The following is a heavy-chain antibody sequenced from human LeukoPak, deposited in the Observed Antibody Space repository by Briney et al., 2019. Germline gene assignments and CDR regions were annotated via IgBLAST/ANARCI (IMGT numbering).Heavy chain of an antibody. CDR2: ISYDGSNK. D-gene: IGHD5-18*01. CDR1: GFTFSAYG. V-gene: IGHV3-30*03. J-gene: IGHJ4*02. CDR3: ARAITNYGYIFDY. Sequence: GTSLRLSCAASGFTFSAYGMHWVRQAPGKGLEWVAVISYDGSNKYYADSVKGRFTISRDNAKNSLYLQMNSLRAEDTAVYYCARAITNYGYIFDYWGQGTLVTVSS.